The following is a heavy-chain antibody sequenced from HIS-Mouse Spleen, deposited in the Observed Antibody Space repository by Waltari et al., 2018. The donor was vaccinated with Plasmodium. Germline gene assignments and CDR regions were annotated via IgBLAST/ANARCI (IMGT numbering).Heavy chain of an antibody. CDR3: ASIAARFDY. Sequence: QLQLQESGPGLVKPSEPLSLTCTVSGGSISSSRYYWGWIRQPPGKGLEWIGSIYYSGSTYYNPSLKSRVTISVDTSKNQFSLKLSSVTAADTAVYYCASIAARFDYWGQGTLVTVSS. J-gene: IGHJ4*02. D-gene: IGHD6-6*01. V-gene: IGHV4-39*07. CDR2: IYYSGST. CDR1: GGSISSSRYY.